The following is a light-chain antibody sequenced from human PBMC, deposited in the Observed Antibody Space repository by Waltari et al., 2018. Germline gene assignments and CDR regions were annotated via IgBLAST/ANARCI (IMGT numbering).Light chain of an antibody. CDR2: DVS. J-gene: IGLJ3*02. CDR1: SSAVGFYNS. V-gene: IGLV2-14*01. Sequence: QSALTQPASVSGSPGQSITIPCTGTSSAVGFYNSVSWYQQHPGKAPKLMIYDVSERPSGVSNRFSGSKSGNTASLTISGLQAEDEADYYCNSYAGSSSWVFGGGTKLTVL. CDR3: NSYAGSSSWV.